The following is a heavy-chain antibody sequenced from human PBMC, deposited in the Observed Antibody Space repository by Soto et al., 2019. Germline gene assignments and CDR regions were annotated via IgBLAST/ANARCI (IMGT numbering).Heavy chain of an antibody. CDR1: GGTFSSYT. D-gene: IGHD3-10*02. V-gene: IGHV1-69*12. CDR2: IIPIFGTA. CDR3: ARGRRAVRGVKFPFDI. J-gene: IGHJ3*02. Sequence: QVQLVQSGAEVKKPGSSVKVSCKASGGTFSSYTISWVRQAPGQGLEWMGEIIPIFGTANYAQKFQGRVTITAAEFTSTGYMELSSLRSEDTAVYYCARGRRAVRGVKFPFDIWGQGTMVTVSS.